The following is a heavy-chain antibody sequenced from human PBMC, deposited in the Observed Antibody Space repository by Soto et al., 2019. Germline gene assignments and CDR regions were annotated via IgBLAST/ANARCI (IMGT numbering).Heavy chain of an antibody. D-gene: IGHD2-21*02. CDR2: IYYSGST. CDR1: GGAISSYY. V-gene: IGHV4-59*01. J-gene: IGHJ6*02. Sequence: SETLSLTCTVTGGAISSYYWSWNRQPPGKGLEWIGYIYYSGSTNYNTSLKSRVTIAVDTSKTQFSLKLSSVTAADTAVYYCARDGGNSLYGIDVWGQGTTVTVSS. CDR3: ARDGGNSLYGIDV.